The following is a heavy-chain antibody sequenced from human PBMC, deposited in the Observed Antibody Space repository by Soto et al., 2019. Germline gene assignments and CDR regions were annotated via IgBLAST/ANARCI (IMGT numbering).Heavy chain of an antibody. J-gene: IGHJ1*01. CDR3: TRVGGSSGYHDAD. V-gene: IGHV3-49*04. CDR1: GFTFDDYT. CDR2: IRIKSYGGTT. D-gene: IGHD3-22*01. Sequence: GSLRLTCSASGFTFDDYTMSWVRQAPGNGLEWIGFIRIKSYGGTTAYAASLKGRFTISRDDSKSIAYLQMNSLKIEDTAVYFCTRVGGSSGYHDADWGQGALVTVSS.